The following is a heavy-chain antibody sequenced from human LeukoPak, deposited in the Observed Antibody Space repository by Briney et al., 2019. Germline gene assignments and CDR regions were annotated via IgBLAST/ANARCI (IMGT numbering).Heavy chain of an antibody. D-gene: IGHD3-9*01. Sequence: GESLKISCKGSGYSFTSYWIGWVRQMPGKGLEWMGIIYPGDSDTRYSPSFQGQVTISADKSISTAYLQWSSLKASDTAMYYCARHATIKYYDILTGYSIGGKFAAHSDYWGQGTLVTVSS. V-gene: IGHV5-51*01. CDR1: GYSFTSYW. J-gene: IGHJ4*02. CDR2: IYPGDSDT. CDR3: ARHATIKYYDILTGYSIGGKFAAHSDY.